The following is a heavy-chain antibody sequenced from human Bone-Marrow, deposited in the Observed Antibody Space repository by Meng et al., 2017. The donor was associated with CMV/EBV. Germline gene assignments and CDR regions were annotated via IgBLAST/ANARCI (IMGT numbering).Heavy chain of an antibody. D-gene: IGHD6-13*01. J-gene: IGHJ6*02. CDR3: VREGLAAVPLDV. Sequence: GVLRLSCAASRLTFGNNWMHWVRQPPGKGLVWVSRINNDGSSTNYAGSVEGRFTISRDNAKNTLFLQMNSLRAEDTAVYYCVREGLAAVPLDVWGQGTTVTVSS. CDR2: INNDGSST. V-gene: IGHV3-74*01. CDR1: RLTFGNNW.